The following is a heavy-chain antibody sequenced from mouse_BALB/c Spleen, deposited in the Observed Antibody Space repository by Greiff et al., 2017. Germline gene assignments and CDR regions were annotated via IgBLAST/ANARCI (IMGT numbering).Heavy chain of an antibody. V-gene: IGHV5-6-5*01. Sequence: EVQLVESGGGLVKPGGSLKLSCAASGFTFSSYAMSWVRQTPEKRLEWVASISSGGSTYYPDSVKGRFTISRDNARNILYLQMSSLRSEDTAMYYCARALYYDGRSCLGAMDYWGQGTSGTGAS. CDR3: ARALYYDGRSCLGAMDY. D-gene: IGHD1-1*01. J-gene: IGHJ4*01. CDR2: ISSGGST. CDR1: GFTFSSYA.